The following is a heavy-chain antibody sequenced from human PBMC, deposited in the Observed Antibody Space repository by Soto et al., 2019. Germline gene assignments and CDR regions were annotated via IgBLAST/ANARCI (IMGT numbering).Heavy chain of an antibody. CDR3: ARTPHY. Sequence: QVQLQESGPGLVKPSETLSLTCTVSGGSISSYYWSWIRQPPGKGLEWIGYIYYSGSTNHNPSLKSRVTISVDTSKNQFSLKLSSVTAADTAVYYCARTPHYWGQGTLVTVSS. V-gene: IGHV4-59*01. CDR2: IYYSGST. CDR1: GGSISSYY. J-gene: IGHJ4*02.